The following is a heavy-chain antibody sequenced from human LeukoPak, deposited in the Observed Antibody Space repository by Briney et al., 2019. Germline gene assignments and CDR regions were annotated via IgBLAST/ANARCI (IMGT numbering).Heavy chain of an antibody. CDR3: ARAITMVRGVITIDAFDI. J-gene: IGHJ3*02. CDR2: IYYSGST. D-gene: IGHD3-10*01. Sequence: SETLSLTCTVSGGSISSSSYYWGWIRQPPGKGLEWIGYIYYSGSTNYNPSLKSRVTISVDTSKNQFSLKLSSVTAADTAVYYCARAITMVRGVITIDAFDIWGQGTMVTVSS. CDR1: GGSISSSSYY. V-gene: IGHV4-61*05.